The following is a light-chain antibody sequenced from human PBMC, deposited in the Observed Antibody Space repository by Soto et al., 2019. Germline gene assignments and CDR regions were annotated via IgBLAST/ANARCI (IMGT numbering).Light chain of an antibody. V-gene: IGKV1-33*01. CDR2: NTS. J-gene: IGKJ4*01. Sequence: DIQMTQSPSSLSASVGDRVTITCQASQDISLYLNWYQHKPGKAPKLLIYNTSNLETGVPSRFSGSGSGTDFSFTISSLRPEDFATYYCQQYDSLPLTFGGGTKVEIK. CDR3: QQYDSLPLT. CDR1: QDISLY.